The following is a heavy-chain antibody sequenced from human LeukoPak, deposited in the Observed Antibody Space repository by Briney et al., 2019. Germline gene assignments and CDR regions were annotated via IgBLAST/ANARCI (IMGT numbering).Heavy chain of an antibody. CDR2: IVPIFGTP. J-gene: IGHJ4*02. CDR1: GGTFSSYV. CDR3: AVREGFDQGGFASYFDN. V-gene: IGHV1-69*05. D-gene: IGHD3-16*01. Sequence: SVKVSCKTSGGTFSSYVINWVRQAPGQGLEWMGKIVPIFGTPTAAQKFQGRITITTDGFTSTAYMELSGLRSVDTAVYYCAVREGFDQGGFASYFDNWGQGTQVTVSS.